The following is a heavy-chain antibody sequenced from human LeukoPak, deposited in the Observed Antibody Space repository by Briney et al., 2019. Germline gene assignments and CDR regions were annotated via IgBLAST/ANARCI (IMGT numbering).Heavy chain of an antibody. CDR1: GYTFTGYY. D-gene: IGHD2-2*01. V-gene: IGHV1-2*06. CDR3: AREYCSSTSCCFDY. Sequence: ASVKVSCKASGYTFTGYYMHWVRQAPGQGLEWMGRINPNSGGTNYAQKFRGRVTMTRDTSISTAYMELSRLRSDDTAVYYCAREYCSSTSCCFDYWGQGTLVTVSS. CDR2: INPNSGGT. J-gene: IGHJ4*02.